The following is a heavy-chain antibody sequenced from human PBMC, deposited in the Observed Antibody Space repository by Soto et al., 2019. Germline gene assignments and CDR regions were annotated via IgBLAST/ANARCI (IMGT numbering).Heavy chain of an antibody. Sequence: ASVKVSCKASGYTFTSYDINWVRQATGQWLEWMGWMNPNSGNTGYAQKFQGRVTMTRNTSISTAYMELSSLRSEDTAVYYCARGYDYVWGSHRRLNAFDIWGQGTMVTVSS. J-gene: IGHJ3*02. CDR2: MNPNSGNT. CDR3: ARGYDYVWGSHRRLNAFDI. D-gene: IGHD3-16*01. V-gene: IGHV1-8*01. CDR1: GYTFTSYD.